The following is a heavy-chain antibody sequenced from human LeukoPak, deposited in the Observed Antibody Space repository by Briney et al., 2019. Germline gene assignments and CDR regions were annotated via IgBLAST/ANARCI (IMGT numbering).Heavy chain of an antibody. D-gene: IGHD2-2*01. CDR2: ISYDGSNK. J-gene: IGHJ4*02. CDR3: AREMGYCSSTSCYSTPLLY. CDR1: GFIFSSYA. Sequence: GGSLRLSCAASGFIFSSYAMHWVRQAPGKGLEWVAVISYDGSNKYYADSVKGRFTISRDNSKNTLYLQMNSLRAEDTAVYYCAREMGYCSSTSCYSTPLLYWGQGTLVTVSS. V-gene: IGHV3-30-3*01.